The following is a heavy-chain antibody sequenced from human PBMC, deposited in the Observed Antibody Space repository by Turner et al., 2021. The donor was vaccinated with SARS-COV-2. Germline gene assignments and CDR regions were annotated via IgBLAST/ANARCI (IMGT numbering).Heavy chain of an antibody. V-gene: IGHV3-21*01. J-gene: IGHJ3*02. D-gene: IGHD3-22*01. CDR1: GFTFITYS. CDR3: ARARWHYYDSSGYYPDAFDI. Sequence: EVQLVESGGGLVKPGGSLRLSCAASGFTFITYSMNWVRQAPGKGLELVSSISSSSSYIYYANSVKGRLTISRDNAKNSLYLQMNSLRAEDTAVYYCARARWHYYDSSGYYPDAFDIWGQGTMVTVSS. CDR2: ISSSSSYI.